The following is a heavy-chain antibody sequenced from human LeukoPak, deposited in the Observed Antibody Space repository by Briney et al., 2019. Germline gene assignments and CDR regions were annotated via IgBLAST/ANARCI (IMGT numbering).Heavy chain of an antibody. V-gene: IGHV1-2*02. D-gene: IGHD7-27*01. CDR2: INPNSGGT. CDR3: AADPSHQQLGLTGEN. J-gene: IGHJ4*02. Sequence: ASVKVSCKASGYTFTGYYMHWVRQAPGQGLEWMGWINPNSGGTNYAQKFQGRVTMTRDTSISTAHMELSRLRSDDTAAYYCAADPSHQQLGLTGENWGQGTLVTVSS. CDR1: GYTFTGYY.